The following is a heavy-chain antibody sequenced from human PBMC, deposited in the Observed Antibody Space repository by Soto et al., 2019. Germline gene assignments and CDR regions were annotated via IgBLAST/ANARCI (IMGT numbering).Heavy chain of an antibody. CDR3: ARGGCSGGSCYLSDS. CDR2: IYHSGST. D-gene: IGHD2-15*01. Sequence: SETLSLTCAVSGGSISSSNWWSWVRQPPGKGLEWIGEIYHSGSTNYNPSLKSRVTISVDTSKNQFSLRLSSVTTADTAVYYCARGGCSGGSCYLSDSWGQGTLVTVSS. CDR1: GGSISSSNW. V-gene: IGHV4-4*02. J-gene: IGHJ4*02.